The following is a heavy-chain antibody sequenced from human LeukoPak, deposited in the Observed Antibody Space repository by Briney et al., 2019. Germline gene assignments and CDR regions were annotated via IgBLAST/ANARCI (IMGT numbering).Heavy chain of an antibody. CDR1: GGSISSSSYY. Sequence: PSETLSLTCTVSGGSISSSSYYWGWIRQPPGKGREWIGSIYYSGSTYYNPSLKSRVTISVDTSKNQFSLKLSSVTAADTAVYYCARDSYGSVGYWGQGTLVTVSS. V-gene: IGHV4-39*01. CDR2: IYYSGST. D-gene: IGHD5-18*01. CDR3: ARDSYGSVGY. J-gene: IGHJ4*02.